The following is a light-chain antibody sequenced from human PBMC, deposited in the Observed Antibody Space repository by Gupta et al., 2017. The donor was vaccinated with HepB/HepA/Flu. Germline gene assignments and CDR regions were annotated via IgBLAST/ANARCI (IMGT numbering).Light chain of an antibody. J-gene: IGKJ4*01. CDR3: QQGYTTPLT. V-gene: IGKV1-39*01. CDR1: QSNSTY. CDR2: GAT. Sequence: DIQMTQSPSSLSASVGDRVTITCRASQSNSTYVNWYQRTPGKAPKVLIYGATSFQSGAPSRFSGSGSGTDFPLAISSLQSEDCGTYYCQQGYTTPLTFGGGTRVEIK.